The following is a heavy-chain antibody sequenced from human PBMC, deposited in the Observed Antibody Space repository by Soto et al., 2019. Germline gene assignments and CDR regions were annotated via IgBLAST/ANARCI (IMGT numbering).Heavy chain of an antibody. CDR3: ARDHPVAGRGYYYGMDV. Sequence: ASVKVSCKASGYTFTGYYMHWVRQAPGQGLEWMGWINPNSGGTNYAQKFQGWVTMTRDTSISTAYMELSRLRSDDTAVYYCARDHPVAGRGYYYGMDVWGQGTTVTVSS. D-gene: IGHD6-19*01. J-gene: IGHJ6*02. CDR1: GYTFTGYY. V-gene: IGHV1-2*04. CDR2: INPNSGGT.